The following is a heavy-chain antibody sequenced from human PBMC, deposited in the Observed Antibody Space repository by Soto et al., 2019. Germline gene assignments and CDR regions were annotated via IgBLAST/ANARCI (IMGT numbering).Heavy chain of an antibody. V-gene: IGHV3-23*01. CDR1: GLTFSSYA. D-gene: IGHD6-13*01. J-gene: IGHJ6*02. Sequence: GGSLRLSCAASGLTFSSYAMSWVRQAPGKGLEWVSAISGSGGSTYYADSVKGRFTISRDNSKNTLYLQMNSLRAEDTAVYYCARDIAAAGTKGYYYYGMDVWGQGTTVTVSS. CDR2: ISGSGGST. CDR3: ARDIAAAGTKGYYYYGMDV.